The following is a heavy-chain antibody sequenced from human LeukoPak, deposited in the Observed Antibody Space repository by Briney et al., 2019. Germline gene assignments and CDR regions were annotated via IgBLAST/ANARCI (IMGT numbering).Heavy chain of an antibody. Sequence: GGSLRLSCAASGFLVSSNYMSWVRQAPGKGLEWVANIKQDGSEKYYVDSVKGRFTISRDNAKNSLYLQMNSLRAEDTAVYYCARGIRISGYDYWGQGTLVTVSS. CDR3: ARGIRISGYDY. J-gene: IGHJ4*02. D-gene: IGHD5-12*01. V-gene: IGHV3-7*04. CDR2: IKQDGSEK. CDR1: GFLVSSNY.